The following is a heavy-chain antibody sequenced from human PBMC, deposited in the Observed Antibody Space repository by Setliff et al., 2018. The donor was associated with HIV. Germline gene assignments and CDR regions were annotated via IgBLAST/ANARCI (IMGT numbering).Heavy chain of an antibody. CDR2: IISIFDKA. CDR3: ARGGVRGYSYGEAFDI. CDR1: GGSFNTYA. J-gene: IGHJ3*02. V-gene: IGHV1-69*13. Sequence: ASVKVSCKSSGGSFNTYAINWVRQAPGQGLGWMGGIISIFDKANYAQKFHGRLPITADDSTRTVYMELNSLGSGDTAVYYCARGGVRGYSYGEAFDIWGQGTLVT. D-gene: IGHD5-18*01.